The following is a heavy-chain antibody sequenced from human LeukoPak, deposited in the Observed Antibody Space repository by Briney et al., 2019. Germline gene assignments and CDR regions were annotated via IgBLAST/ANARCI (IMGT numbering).Heavy chain of an antibody. CDR3: ARDVGRGYFSLVY. J-gene: IGHJ4*02. V-gene: IGHV4-4*02. CDR2: IYHSGST. D-gene: IGHD5-12*01. Sequence: SGTLSLTCAVSGDSISSSNWWSWVRQPPGKGLEWIGEIYHSGSTNYNPSLKSRVTISVDKSKSQFSLKLSSVTAADAAVYYCARDVGRGYFSLVYWGQGTLVTVSS. CDR1: GDSISSSNW.